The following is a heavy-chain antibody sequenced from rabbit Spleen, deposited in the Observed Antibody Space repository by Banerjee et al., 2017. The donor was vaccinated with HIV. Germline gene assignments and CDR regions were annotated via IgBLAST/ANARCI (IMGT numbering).Heavy chain of an antibody. V-gene: IGHV1S40*01. CDR3: ARDLTSAIGWNFNL. D-gene: IGHD1-1*01. CDR2: INTINGNN. J-gene: IGHJ4*01. CDR1: GFSFSSRDV. Sequence: QSLEESGGDLVKPEGSLTLTCTASGFSFSSRDVMCWVRQAPGKGLEWIACINTINGNNVYATWAKGRFTISKASWTTVTLQMTSLTAADTARYFCARDLTSAIGWNFNLWGQGTLVTVS.